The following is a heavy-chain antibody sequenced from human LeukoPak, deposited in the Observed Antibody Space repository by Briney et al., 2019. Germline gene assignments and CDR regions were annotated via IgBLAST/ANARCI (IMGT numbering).Heavy chain of an antibody. V-gene: IGHV3-23*01. CDR3: AKDFYSGSYLDY. CDR1: GFTFSSYA. D-gene: IGHD1-26*01. Sequence: GGSLRLSCAASGFTFSSYAMSWVRQAPGKGLEWVSAISGSGGSTYYADSVKGRFTISRDNSKNTLYLQMNTLRAEDTAVYYCAKDFYSGSYLDYWGQGTLVTVSS. CDR2: ISGSGGST. J-gene: IGHJ4*02.